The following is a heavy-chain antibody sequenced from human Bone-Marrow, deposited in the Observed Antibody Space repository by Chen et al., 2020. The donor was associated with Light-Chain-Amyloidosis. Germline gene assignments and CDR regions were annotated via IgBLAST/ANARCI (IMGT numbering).Heavy chain of an antibody. CDR3: ARRRDGYNFDY. CDR1: GNPFPNYW. J-gene: IGHJ4*02. CDR2: IYPDDSDA. V-gene: IGHV5-51*01. Sequence: VQLEQPAAEVKRPGESPKTPRKGPGNPFPNYWIGWVRQMPGKGLEWMGVIYPDDSDARDSPSFEGQVTISADKSVTTAYLQWRSLKASDTAMYYCARRRDGYNFDYWGQGTLVTVSS. D-gene: IGHD5-12*01.